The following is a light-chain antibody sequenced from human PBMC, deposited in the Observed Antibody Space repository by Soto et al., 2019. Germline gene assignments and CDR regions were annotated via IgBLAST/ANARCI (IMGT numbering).Light chain of an antibody. CDR2: GAS. CDR1: QSVSSSY. V-gene: IGKV3-20*01. Sequence: EIVLTQSPGTLSLSPGERATLSCRASQSVSSSYLAWYQQKPGQAPRLLIYGASSRATGFPDRFSGSGSGTDFTLTISRLEPEDFAVYYCQQYSSYPYTFGQGTRLEI. CDR3: QQYSSYPYT. J-gene: IGKJ2*01.